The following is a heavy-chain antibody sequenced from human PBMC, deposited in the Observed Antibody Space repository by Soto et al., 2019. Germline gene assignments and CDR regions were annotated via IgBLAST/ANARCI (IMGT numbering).Heavy chain of an antibody. J-gene: IGHJ4*02. D-gene: IGHD6-25*01. Sequence: SETLSLTCSVSGVSLSSYFWSWIRQAPGRGLEWIGSTYHRGSTTYSPSLKSRVAISLATSETQFSLKWNSVTAAAPAGYTCGTIGGYHGRLDDWGQGTTVTVSS. V-gene: IGHV4-59*01. CDR1: GVSLSSYF. CDR3: GTIGGYHGRLDD. CDR2: TYHRGST.